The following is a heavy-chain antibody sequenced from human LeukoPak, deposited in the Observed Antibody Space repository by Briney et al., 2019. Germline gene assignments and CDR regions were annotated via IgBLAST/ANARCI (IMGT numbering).Heavy chain of an antibody. CDR3: ARGGSSFNWFDP. Sequence: PGGSLRLSCAASGFTFSSYAMSWFRQAPGKGLEWVAVIWYDGSNKYYADSVKGRFTISRDNSKNTLYLQMNSLRAEDTAVYYCARGGSSFNWFDPWGQGTLVTVSS. D-gene: IGHD6-13*01. J-gene: IGHJ5*02. V-gene: IGHV3-33*08. CDR2: IWYDGSNK. CDR1: GFTFSSYA.